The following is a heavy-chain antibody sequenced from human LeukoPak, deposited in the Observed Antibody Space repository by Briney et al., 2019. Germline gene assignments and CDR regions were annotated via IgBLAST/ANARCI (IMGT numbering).Heavy chain of an antibody. V-gene: IGHV3-53*01. Sequence: AGGSLRLSCAASGFTFSSYWMSWVRQAPGKGLEWVSVINSGGNTYYADSVKGRFTISRDNSKNTLYLQMNSLRAEDTAVYYCATGPVTIWGQGTLVTVSP. CDR3: ATGPVTI. CDR1: GFTFSSYW. CDR2: INSGGNT. J-gene: IGHJ4*02. D-gene: IGHD4-17*01.